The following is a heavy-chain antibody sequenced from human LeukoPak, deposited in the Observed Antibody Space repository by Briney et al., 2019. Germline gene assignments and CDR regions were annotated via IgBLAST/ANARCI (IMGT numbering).Heavy chain of an antibody. Sequence: VASVRLSCKASGYTFATYDINWVRQATGQGLEWVGWMNSNSSNIGYAEKLKVRVTMPRNTSMSTAYMQLSSLRSEDPAVYYCVSGSGHSKWGQGTLVTVSS. D-gene: IGHD4-23*01. CDR1: GYTFATYD. CDR2: MNSNSSNI. J-gene: IGHJ4*02. V-gene: IGHV1-8*01. CDR3: VSGSGHSK.